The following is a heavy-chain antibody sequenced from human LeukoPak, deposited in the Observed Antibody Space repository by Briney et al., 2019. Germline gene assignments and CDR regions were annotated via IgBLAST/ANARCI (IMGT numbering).Heavy chain of an antibody. V-gene: IGHV3-7*01. CDR3: ATDRDNSDWQKRFDS. CDR2: INQDASEI. Sequence: GGSLILSCAASGLTLSTYWMNWYRQAPGKGLEWVGNINQDASEINYVDSVRGRFTISRDNAKNSLHLQMNSLRAEDTAVYYCATDRDNSDWQKRFDSWGQGTLVTVSS. J-gene: IGHJ4*02. D-gene: IGHD2-21*02. CDR1: GLTLSTYW.